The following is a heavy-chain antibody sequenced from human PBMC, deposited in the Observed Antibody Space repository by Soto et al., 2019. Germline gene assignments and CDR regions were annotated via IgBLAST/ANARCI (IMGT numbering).Heavy chain of an antibody. CDR2: VIPVFNTS. Sequence: QVQLEQSGPEVKRPGTSVKVSCKASGGAFGRYSVSWVRQAPGQGLEWIGGVIPVFNTSNYSLKFQGRVAIFADLSTNTVFMELRSLRSEDTALYYCARADEMTAVTIFEYWGQGTLVTVSS. J-gene: IGHJ4*02. V-gene: IGHV1-69*01. CDR1: GGAFGRYS. CDR3: ARADEMTAVTIFEY. D-gene: IGHD4-17*01.